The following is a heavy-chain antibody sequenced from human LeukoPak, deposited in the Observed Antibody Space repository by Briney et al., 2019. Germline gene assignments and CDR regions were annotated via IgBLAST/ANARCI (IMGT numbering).Heavy chain of an antibody. D-gene: IGHD6-19*01. CDR3: AKDRYSSGCNYFDF. CDR2: INSDGSST. J-gene: IGHJ4*02. Sequence: PGGSLRLSCAASGFTFSSYWMHWVRQAPGKGLVWVSRINSDGSSTSYADSVKGRFTISRDNAKNTLYLQMNSLRAEDTAVYYCAKDRYSSGCNYFDFWGQGTLVTVSS. V-gene: IGHV3-74*01. CDR1: GFTFSSYW.